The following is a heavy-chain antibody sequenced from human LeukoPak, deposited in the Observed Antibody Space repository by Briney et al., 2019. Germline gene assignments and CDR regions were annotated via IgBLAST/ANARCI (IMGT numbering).Heavy chain of an antibody. D-gene: IGHD2-15*01. CDR3: ARGRRDIVVVVAAPDWFDP. Sequence: SETLSLTCAVYGGSFSGYYWSWIRQPPGKGLEWIGEINHSGSTNYNPSLKSRVTISVDTSKNQFSLKLSSVTAADTAVYYCARGRRDIVVVVAAPDWFDPWGQGILVTVSS. V-gene: IGHV4-34*01. CDR2: INHSGST. CDR1: GGSFSGYY. J-gene: IGHJ5*02.